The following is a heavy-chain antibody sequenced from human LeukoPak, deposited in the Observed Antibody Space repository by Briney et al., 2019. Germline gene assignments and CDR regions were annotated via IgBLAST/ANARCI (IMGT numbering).Heavy chain of an antibody. J-gene: IGHJ4*02. Sequence: SEALSLTCTVSGVSMSGAYWSWIRQPPGEGLEWIGYIYYSGSTNYNPSFKSRVTISVDTSKNQFSLKLSSVTAADTAVYYCARAPRGGYSYGRSPYYFDYWGQGTLVTVSS. V-gene: IGHV4-59*01. CDR3: ARAPRGGYSYGRSPYYFDY. CDR2: IYYSGST. CDR1: GVSMSGAY. D-gene: IGHD5-18*01.